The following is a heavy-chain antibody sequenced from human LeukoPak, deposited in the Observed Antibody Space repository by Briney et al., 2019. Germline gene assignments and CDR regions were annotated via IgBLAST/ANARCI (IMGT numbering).Heavy chain of an antibody. J-gene: IGHJ4*02. CDR2: TSSSRSYI. Sequence: GGSLRLSCAASGFIFSSYSMNWVRQAPGKGLEWVSSTSSSRSYIYYADSVKGRFTISRDNAKNSLYLQMNSLRAEDTAVYYCARDNGGSVYDYWGQGTLVTVSS. CDR3: ARDNGGSVYDY. CDR1: GFIFSSYS. V-gene: IGHV3-21*01. D-gene: IGHD4-23*01.